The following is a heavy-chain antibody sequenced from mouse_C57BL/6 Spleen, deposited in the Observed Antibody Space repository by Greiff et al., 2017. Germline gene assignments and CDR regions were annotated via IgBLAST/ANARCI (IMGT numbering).Heavy chain of an antibody. Sequence: VQLQQSGPELVKPGASVKISCKASGYSFTGYYMNWVKQSPEKSLEWIGEINPSTGGTTSNQKFKAKAPLTVAKSSSTAYMQLKNLTSEDSAVYYCATHYYGSSYWYFDFWGTGTTVTVSS. J-gene: IGHJ1*03. CDR3: ATHYYGSSYWYFDF. V-gene: IGHV1-42*01. CDR2: INPSTGGT. CDR1: GYSFTGYY. D-gene: IGHD1-1*01.